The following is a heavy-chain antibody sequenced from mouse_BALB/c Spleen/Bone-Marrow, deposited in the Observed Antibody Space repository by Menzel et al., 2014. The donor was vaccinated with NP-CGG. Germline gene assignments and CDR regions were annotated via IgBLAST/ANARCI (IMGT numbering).Heavy chain of an antibody. CDR2: INPSNGRI. Sequence: QVQLKESGAELVKPGASVKLSCKASGYTFTSYWMQWVKQRPGQGLEWIGEINPSNGRINYNEKFKSKATLTVDKSSSTAYMQLSSLTSEDSAVYYCARKYYGSSYVWHLDVWGAGTTVTVSS. CDR3: ARKYYGSSYVWHLDV. CDR1: GYTFTSYW. J-gene: IGHJ1*01. V-gene: IGHV1S81*02. D-gene: IGHD1-1*01.